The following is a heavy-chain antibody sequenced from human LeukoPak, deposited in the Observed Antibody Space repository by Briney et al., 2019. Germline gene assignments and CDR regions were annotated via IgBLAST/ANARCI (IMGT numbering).Heavy chain of an antibody. J-gene: IGHJ3*01. Sequence: GGSLRLSCAVSGFTFISYSMNWVRQAPGKGLEWVSYIGSGSGMKYSADSVQGRFTISRDNANNSLSLQMHNLRDEDTAVYYCARGGAPHPAFDLWRQGTVVPVSS. V-gene: IGHV3-48*02. CDR3: ARGGAPHPAFDL. CDR2: IGSGSGMK. CDR1: GFTFISYS.